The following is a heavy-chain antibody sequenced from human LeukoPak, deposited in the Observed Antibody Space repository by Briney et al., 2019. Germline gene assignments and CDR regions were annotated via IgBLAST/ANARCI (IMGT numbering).Heavy chain of an antibody. Sequence: PSEILSLTCTVSGGSISSYYWSWIRQPPGKGLEWIGYIYYSGSTNYNPSLKSRVTISVDTSKNQFSLKLSSVTAADTAVYYCARAKRGYSYGWDYWGQGTLVTVSS. J-gene: IGHJ4*02. D-gene: IGHD5-18*01. V-gene: IGHV4-59*01. CDR3: ARAKRGYSYGWDY. CDR2: IYYSGST. CDR1: GGSISSYY.